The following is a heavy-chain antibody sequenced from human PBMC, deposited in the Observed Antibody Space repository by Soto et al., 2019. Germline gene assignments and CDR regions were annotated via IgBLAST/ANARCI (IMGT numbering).Heavy chain of an antibody. J-gene: IGHJ6*04. V-gene: IGHV6-1*01. CDR1: GDSVSSNSAA. Sequence: SQTLSLTCAISGDSVSSNSAAWNWIRQSPSRGLEWLGRTYYRSKWYNDYAVSVKSRITINPDTSKNQFSLQLNSVTPEDTAVYYCARRIAVAANPRGYYSGMDVGGKGTRVTVP. CDR3: ARRIAVAANPRGYYSGMDV. D-gene: IGHD6-19*01. CDR2: TYYRSKWYN.